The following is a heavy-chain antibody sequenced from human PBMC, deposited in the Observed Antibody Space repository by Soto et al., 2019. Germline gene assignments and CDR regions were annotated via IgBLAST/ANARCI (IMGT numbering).Heavy chain of an antibody. CDR2: INPSGGST. CDR1: GYAFTDYY. J-gene: IGHJ4*02. V-gene: IGHV1-46*01. Sequence: ASVKVSCKASGYAFTDYYIHWVRQAPGQGLEWMGMINPSGGSTDYAQKFRGRVTMTRDTSTGTVYMELSSLRSEDTAVYYCARPPFPGCINAVCYPFDYGGKEPLVTVPS. D-gene: IGHD2-8*01. CDR3: ARPPFPGCINAVCYPFDY.